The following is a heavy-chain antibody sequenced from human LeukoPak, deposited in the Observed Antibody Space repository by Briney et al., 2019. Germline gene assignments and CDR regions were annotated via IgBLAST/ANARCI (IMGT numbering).Heavy chain of an antibody. CDR3: ARDSGDWFNP. CDR1: GYSISSGYY. Sequence: PSETLSLTCAVSGYSISSGYYWSWIRQPPGKGLEWIGYIYYSGSTNYNPSLKSRVTISVDTSKNQFSLKLSSVTAADTDVYYCARDSGDWFNPWGQGTLVTVSS. D-gene: IGHD3-10*01. CDR2: IYYSGST. J-gene: IGHJ5*02. V-gene: IGHV4-61*01.